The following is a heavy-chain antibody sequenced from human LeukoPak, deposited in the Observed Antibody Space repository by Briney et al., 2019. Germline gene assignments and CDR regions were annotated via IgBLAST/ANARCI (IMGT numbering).Heavy chain of an antibody. CDR2: IYHSGST. CDR1: GGSISSGGYS. CDR3: ARGPRYYDFWSGYYTPYYYYGMDV. D-gene: IGHD3-3*01. J-gene: IGHJ6*02. Sequence: PSQTLSLTCAVSGGSISSGGYSWSWIRQPPGKGLEWIGYIYHSGSTYYNPSLKSRVTISVDRSKNQFSLKLSSVTAADTAVYYCARGPRYYDFWSGYYTPYYYYGMDVWGQGTTVTVSS. V-gene: IGHV4-30-2*01.